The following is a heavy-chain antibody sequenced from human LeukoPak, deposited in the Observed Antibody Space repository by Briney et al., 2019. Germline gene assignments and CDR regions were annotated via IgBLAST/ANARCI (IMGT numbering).Heavy chain of an antibody. J-gene: IGHJ4*02. Sequence: GGSLRLSCAASGFTFSSYAMHWVRQAPGKGLEYVSAISSNGGSTYYANSAKGRFTISRDNSKNTLYLQMGSLRAEDMAVYYCARSPLWFGEYYFDYWGQGTLVTVSS. D-gene: IGHD3-10*01. CDR1: GFTFSSYA. V-gene: IGHV3-64*01. CDR3: ARSPLWFGEYYFDY. CDR2: ISSNGGST.